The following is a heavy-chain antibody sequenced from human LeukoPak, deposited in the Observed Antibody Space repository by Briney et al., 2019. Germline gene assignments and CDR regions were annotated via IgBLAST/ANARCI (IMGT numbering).Heavy chain of an antibody. Sequence: KTGGSLRLSCAASGFTFSSYEMNWVRQAPGKGLEWASYISSSGSTIYYADSVKGRFTISRDNAKNSLYLQMNSLRAEDTAVYYCARVRYGSGSYFHFDYWGQGTLVTVSS. CDR1: GFTFSSYE. V-gene: IGHV3-48*03. D-gene: IGHD3-10*01. CDR3: ARVRYGSGSYFHFDY. CDR2: ISSSGSTI. J-gene: IGHJ4*02.